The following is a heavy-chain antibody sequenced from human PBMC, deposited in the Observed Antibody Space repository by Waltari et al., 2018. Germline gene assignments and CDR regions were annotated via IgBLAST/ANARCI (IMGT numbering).Heavy chain of an antibody. V-gene: IGHV3-15*01. CDR3: TTGPYSSSWFAVAPGDY. D-gene: IGHD6-13*01. Sequence: EVQLVESGGGLEKRGGSLRLSCAASGFAFRNAWMSWVRQDQGRGTAWVGRIKSTTDGGTTDYAAPVKGRFTISRDDSKNTLYLQMSSLKTEDTAVYYGTTGPYSSSWFAVAPGDYWGQGTLVTVSS. CDR2: IKSTTDGGTT. CDR1: GFAFRNAW. J-gene: IGHJ4*02.